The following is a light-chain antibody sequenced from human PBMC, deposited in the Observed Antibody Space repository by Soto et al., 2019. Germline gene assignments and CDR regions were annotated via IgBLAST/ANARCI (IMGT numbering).Light chain of an antibody. V-gene: IGKV1-39*01. CDR2: AAS. CDR3: QQSYSSPPT. Sequence: DIQMTQSPSCLSASVADRVIITCRASQSISNHLNWYQQKPGKAPKLLSFAASSLQSGVPSRFSGSRSGPDFTLTISSLQPEDFATYYCQQSYSSPPTFGQGTKVDIK. CDR1: QSISNH. J-gene: IGKJ1*01.